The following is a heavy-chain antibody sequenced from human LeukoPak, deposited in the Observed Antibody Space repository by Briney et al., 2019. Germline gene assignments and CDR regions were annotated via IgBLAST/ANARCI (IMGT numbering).Heavy chain of an antibody. Sequence: GGSLRLSCAASGFTFSSYAMHWVRQAPGKGLEWVSYISSSSSTIYYADSVKGRFTISRDNAKNSLYLQMNSLRAEDTAVYYCARLAPGLGGDYGMDVWGQGTTVT. CDR2: ISSSSSTI. CDR3: ARLAPGLGGDYGMDV. CDR1: GFTFSSYA. V-gene: IGHV3-48*04. D-gene: IGHD3-16*01. J-gene: IGHJ6*02.